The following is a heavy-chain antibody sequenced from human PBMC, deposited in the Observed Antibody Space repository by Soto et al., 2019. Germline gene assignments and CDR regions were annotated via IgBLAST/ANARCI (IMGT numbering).Heavy chain of an antibody. Sequence: GGSLRLSCAASGFTFGTTDMSWVRQAPGEGLEGVSTIDGSGGITYYADAVKGRVTISRDNSRKTVYLQMNSLRGDDTGMYYCAKNSGWFNTWGQGALETVSS. CDR3: AKNSGWFNT. D-gene: IGHD3-10*01. CDR2: IDGSGGIT. J-gene: IGHJ5*02. V-gene: IGHV3-23*01. CDR1: GFTFGTTD.